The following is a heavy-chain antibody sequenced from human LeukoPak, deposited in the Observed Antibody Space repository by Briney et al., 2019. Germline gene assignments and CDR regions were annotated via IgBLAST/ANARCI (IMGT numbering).Heavy chain of an antibody. CDR2: IDPSGGST. Sequence: ASVKVSCKASGYTFTSHYMHWVRQAPGQGLEWMGIIDPSGGSTSYAQKFQGRVTMTRDMSTSTDYMELSSLRSEDTAVYYCARDNSVEDTAWWFDPWGQGTLVTVSS. D-gene: IGHD4-23*01. CDR1: GYTFTSHY. J-gene: IGHJ5*02. CDR3: ARDNSVEDTAWWFDP. V-gene: IGHV1-46*01.